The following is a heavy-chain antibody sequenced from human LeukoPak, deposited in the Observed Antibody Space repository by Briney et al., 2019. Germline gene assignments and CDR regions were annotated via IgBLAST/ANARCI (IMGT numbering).Heavy chain of an antibody. D-gene: IGHD3-10*01. V-gene: IGHV1-24*01. J-gene: IGHJ4*02. CDR1: GYTLTELS. Sequence: APVKVSCKVSGYTLTELSMHWVRQAPGKGLEWMGGFDPEDGETIYAQKFQGRVTMTEDTSTDTAYMELSSLRSEDTAVYYCATDLGNYYGSGSYYNGDYWGQGTLVTVSS. CDR2: FDPEDGET. CDR3: ATDLGNYYGSGSYYNGDY.